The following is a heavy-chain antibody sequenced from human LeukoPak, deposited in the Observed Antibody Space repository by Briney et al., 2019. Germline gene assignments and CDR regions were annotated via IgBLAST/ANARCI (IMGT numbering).Heavy chain of an antibody. CDR3: ARLGGYHDF. J-gene: IGHJ4*02. CDR2: IHSSGGS. V-gene: IGHV4-4*09. D-gene: IGHD1-26*01. CDR1: GASISNYY. Sequence: SETLSLTSTVSGASISNYYWSWIRQTPEKGLEWMGHIHSSGGSSYYPSLKSRLTLSIDTSRNQLSLKLPSVTAADTAVYFCARLGGYHDFWGQGALVTVSS.